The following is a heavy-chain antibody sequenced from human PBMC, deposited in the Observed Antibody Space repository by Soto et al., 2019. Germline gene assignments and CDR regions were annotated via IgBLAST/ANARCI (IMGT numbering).Heavy chain of an antibody. V-gene: IGHV4-30-2*01. CDR2: IYQSGVT. CDR3: AGMPYTSGLRFDP. D-gene: IGHD6-19*01. J-gene: IGHJ5*02. CDR1: GDSYSISTYS. Sequence: SETLSLTCNMSGDSYSISTYSWSWIRQPPGKALQWIGFIYQSGVTSYNPSLASRVSISLDRSNNQCSLKLKSVTAADTAVYFCAGMPYTSGLRFDPWGPGTLVTVS.